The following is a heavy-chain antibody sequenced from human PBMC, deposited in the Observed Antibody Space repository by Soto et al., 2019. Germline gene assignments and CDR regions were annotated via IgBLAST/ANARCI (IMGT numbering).Heavy chain of an antibody. V-gene: IGHV1-69*13. CDR1: GGTFSSYA. Sequence: SVKVSCKASGGTFSSYAISWVRQAPGQGLEWMGGIIPIFGTANYAQKFQGRVTITADESTSTAYMELSSLRSEDTAVYYCARDWYWGYSYGFDPNLGWVYYGIDVWGQGTTVTVSS. CDR3: ARDWYWGYSYGFDPNLGWVYYGIDV. D-gene: IGHD5-18*01. CDR2: IIPIFGTA. J-gene: IGHJ6*02.